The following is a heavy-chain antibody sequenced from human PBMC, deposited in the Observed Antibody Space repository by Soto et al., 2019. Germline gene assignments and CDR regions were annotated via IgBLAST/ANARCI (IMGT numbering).Heavy chain of an antibody. CDR2: IYYSGST. CDR3: ARDWVGWSGYLRWFDP. J-gene: IGHJ5*02. Sequence: SETLCLTCTVAGGTITSYCWSWIRKPTGKGLEWIGYIYYSGSTNYNPSLKSRVTISVDTSKNQFSLKLSSVTTADTAVYYCARDWVGWSGYLRWFDPWGQGTLVTVSS. CDR1: GGTITSYC. V-gene: IGHV4-59*01. D-gene: IGHD3-3*01.